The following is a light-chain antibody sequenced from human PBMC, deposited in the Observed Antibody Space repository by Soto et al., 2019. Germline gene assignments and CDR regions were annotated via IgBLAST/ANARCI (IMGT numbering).Light chain of an antibody. CDR1: QSVSSNY. Sequence: EIVLTQSPGTLSLSPGERATLSFRASQSVSSNYLAWYQQRPGQAPRLLTFGASSRATGIPDRFSGSGSGTDFTLTINSLEPEDFAVYYCQQYGSSRWTFGQGTKVDIK. CDR2: GAS. V-gene: IGKV3-20*01. J-gene: IGKJ1*01. CDR3: QQYGSSRWT.